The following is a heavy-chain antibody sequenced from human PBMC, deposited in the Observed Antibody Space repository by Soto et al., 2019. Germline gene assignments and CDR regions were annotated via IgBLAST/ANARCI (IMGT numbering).Heavy chain of an antibody. J-gene: IGHJ4*02. CDR3: ARGAGDLPY. D-gene: IGHD7-27*01. Sequence: EVQLVESGGGLVRPWESLRLSCAASGFTFSSYTMTWVRQAPGKGLEWVSSISFSSTNIHYADSVKGRFTISRDNAKNSLYLQMNSLGVEDTAVYYCARGAGDLPYWGQGTLVTVSS. CDR2: ISFSSTNI. V-gene: IGHV3-21*01. CDR1: GFTFSSYT.